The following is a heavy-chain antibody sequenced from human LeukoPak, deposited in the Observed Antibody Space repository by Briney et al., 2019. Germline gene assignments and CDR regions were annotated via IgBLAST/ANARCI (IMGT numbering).Heavy chain of an antibody. J-gene: IGHJ6*03. V-gene: IGHV4-34*01. D-gene: IGHD2-15*01. CDR1: GGSFSGYY. CDR3: ARHKYCSGGSCYRNYYYYMDV. CDR2: INHSGST. Sequence: SETLSPTCAIYGGSFSGYYWGWIRQPPGKGLEWIGEINHSGSTNYNPSLKSRVTISVDTSKNQFSLKLSSVTAADTAVYYCARHKYCSGGSCYRNYYYYMDVWGKGTTVTISS.